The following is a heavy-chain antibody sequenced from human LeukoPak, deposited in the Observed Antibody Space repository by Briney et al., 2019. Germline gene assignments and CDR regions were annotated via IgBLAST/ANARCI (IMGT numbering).Heavy chain of an antibody. D-gene: IGHD3-22*01. Sequence: SETLSLTCAVSVYSLNSGYYWGWIRQPPGKGLEWIGNIYHSGSTYYNPSLKSRVTISVDTSKNLFSLKLSSVTAADTAVYYCARNFYDSSGCYWGNFDYWGQGTLVTVSS. CDR1: VYSLNSGYY. CDR2: IYHSGST. CDR3: ARNFYDSSGCYWGNFDY. V-gene: IGHV4-38-2*01. J-gene: IGHJ4*02.